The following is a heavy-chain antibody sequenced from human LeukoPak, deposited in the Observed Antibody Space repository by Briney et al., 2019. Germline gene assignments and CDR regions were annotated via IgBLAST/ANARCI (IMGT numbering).Heavy chain of an antibody. CDR3: AHDSSGISHRYYYYMDV. D-gene: IGHD3-22*01. Sequence: ASVKVSCKASGYTFTGYYMHWVRQAPGQGLEWMGWINPNSGGTNYAQKFQGGVTMTRDTSISTAYMELSRLRSDDTAVYYCAHDSSGISHRYYYYMDVWGKGTTVTISS. CDR1: GYTFTGYY. J-gene: IGHJ6*03. V-gene: IGHV1-2*02. CDR2: INPNSGGT.